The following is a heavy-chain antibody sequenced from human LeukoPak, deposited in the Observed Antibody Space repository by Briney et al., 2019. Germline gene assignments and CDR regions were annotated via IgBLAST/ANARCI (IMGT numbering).Heavy chain of an antibody. CDR3: AREEYSSSTYGMDV. V-gene: IGHV3-21*01. CDR1: GFTFSSYS. Sequence: GGSLRLSCAASGFTFSSYSMNWVRQAPGKGLEWVSSISSSSSYIYYADSVKGRFTISGDNAKNSLYLQMNSLRAEDTAVYYCAREEYSSSTYGMDVWGQGTTVTVSS. J-gene: IGHJ6*02. D-gene: IGHD6-6*01. CDR2: ISSSSSYI.